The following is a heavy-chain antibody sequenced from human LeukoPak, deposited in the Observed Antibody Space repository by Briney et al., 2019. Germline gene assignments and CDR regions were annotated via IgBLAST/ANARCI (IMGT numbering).Heavy chain of an antibody. CDR2: ISSSSSTI. Sequence: GGSLRLSCAASGFTFSSYAMSWVRQAPGKGLEWVSYISSSSSTIYYADSVKGRFTISRDNAKNSLYLQMNSLRAEDTAVYYCAKEIYYDSSGYSDYYYYYGMDVWGQGTTVTVSS. J-gene: IGHJ6*02. CDR3: AKEIYYDSSGYSDYYYYYGMDV. V-gene: IGHV3-48*04. CDR1: GFTFSSYA. D-gene: IGHD3-22*01.